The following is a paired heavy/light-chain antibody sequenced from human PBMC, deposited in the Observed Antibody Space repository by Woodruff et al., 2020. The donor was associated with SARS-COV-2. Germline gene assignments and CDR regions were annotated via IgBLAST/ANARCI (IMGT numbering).Heavy chain of an antibody. CDR3: ARAGGFGVITYFDF. J-gene: IGHJ4*02. Sequence: QLQLQESGSGLVKPSQTLSLTCDVSGGSISSGSNSWSWIRQSPGKGLEYIGYIYHTGNTYYNPSVKSRVTMSVDRSKNQFSLKLGSVTAADTAVYYCARAGGFGVITYFDFWGQGTLVTVSS. V-gene: IGHV4-30-2*06. D-gene: IGHD3-3*01. CDR1: GGSISSGSNS. CDR2: IYHTGNT.
Light chain of an antibody. V-gene: IGLV1-40*01. CDR1: TSNIEAGYD. CDR3: QSYDSSLSGVV. J-gene: IGLJ2*01. Sequence: QSVLTQPPSVSGAPGQKITISCTGSTSNIEAGYDVHWYQQLPGAAPKLLIYGNNNRPSGVSDRFSGSKSGTSASLAITGLQAEDEADYYCQSYDSSLSGVVFGGGTKLTVL. CDR2: GNN.